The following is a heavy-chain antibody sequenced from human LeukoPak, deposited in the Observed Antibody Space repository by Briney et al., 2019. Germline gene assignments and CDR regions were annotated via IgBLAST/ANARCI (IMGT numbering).Heavy chain of an antibody. Sequence: GASVKVSCKASGYTFTGYYMHWVRQAPGQGLEWMGWINPNSGGTNYAQKFQGRVTMTRDTSISTAYMELSRLRSDDTAVYYCASQETTGTTGAFDIWGQGTMVTVSS. CDR3: ASQETTGTTGAFDI. V-gene: IGHV1-2*02. D-gene: IGHD1-1*01. J-gene: IGHJ3*02. CDR1: GYTFTGYY. CDR2: INPNSGGT.